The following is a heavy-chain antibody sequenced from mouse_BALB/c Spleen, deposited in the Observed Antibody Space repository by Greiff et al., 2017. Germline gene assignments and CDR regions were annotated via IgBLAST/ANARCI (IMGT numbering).Heavy chain of an antibody. V-gene: IGHV14-4*02. CDR2: IDPENGDT. J-gene: IGHJ1*01. CDR3: NANYYGGGYFDV. D-gene: IGHD1-1*01. Sequence: VQLQQSGAELVRSGASVKLSCTASGFNIKDYYMHWVKQRPEQGLEWIGWIDPENGDTEYAPKFQGKATMTADTSSNTAYLQLSSLTSEDTAVYYCNANYYGGGYFDVWGAGTTVTVSS. CDR1: GFNIKDYY.